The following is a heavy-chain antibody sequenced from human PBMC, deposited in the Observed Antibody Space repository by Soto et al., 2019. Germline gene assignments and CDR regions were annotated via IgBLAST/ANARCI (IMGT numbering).Heavy chain of an antibody. V-gene: IGHV3-21*01. CDR3: AGRYTYGYTFEFDC. J-gene: IGHJ4*02. CDR2: VDSDSAYI. D-gene: IGHD3-16*01. CDR1: GITFSSCN. Sequence: PGGSLRLSCAASGITFSSCNMNWVRQAPGRGLEWVASVDSDSAYIYYADSVKGRFAISRDNAKNSLFLQMSSLRAEDTGTYYCAGRYTYGYTFEFDCWGQGALVTVSS.